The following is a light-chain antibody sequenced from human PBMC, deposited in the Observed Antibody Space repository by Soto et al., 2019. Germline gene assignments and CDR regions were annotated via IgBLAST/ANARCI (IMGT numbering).Light chain of an antibody. CDR2: GTN. V-gene: IGLV8-61*01. CDR1: SGSVSTAYY. Sequence: QAVVTQEPSFSVSPGVTVTLTCGLSSGSVSTAYYPSWYQQTPGQAPRTLIYGTNTRSSGVPARFSGSILGDKAALTITGAQADDESDYYCQSYDSSLSGYVFGTGTKLTVL. CDR3: QSYDSSLSGYV. J-gene: IGLJ1*01.